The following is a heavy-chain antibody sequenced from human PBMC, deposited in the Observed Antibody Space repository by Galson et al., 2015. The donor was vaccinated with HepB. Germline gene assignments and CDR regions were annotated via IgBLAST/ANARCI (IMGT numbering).Heavy chain of an antibody. CDR2: ISYDGSNK. CDR3: ARAFYDASGYSEYFQR. CDR1: GFSLTTFA. J-gene: IGHJ1*01. V-gene: IGHV3-30*03. D-gene: IGHD3-22*01. Sequence: SLRLSCAASGFSLTTFAMHWVRQTPNKGLEWVAFISYDGSNKYYAESVKGRFTISRDISRNILFLQLSSLRSADTAVYYCARAFYDASGYSEYFQRWGQGTPVIVSS.